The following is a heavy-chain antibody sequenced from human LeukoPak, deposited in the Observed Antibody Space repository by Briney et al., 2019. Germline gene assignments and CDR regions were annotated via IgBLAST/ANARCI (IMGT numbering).Heavy chain of an antibody. CDR3: ARGNYCSGGSCYQTASFDY. D-gene: IGHD2-15*01. CDR1: GFTFSSYE. J-gene: IGHJ4*02. CDR2: ISSSGSTI. Sequence: GGSLRLSCAASGFTFSSYEMNWVRQAPGKGLEWVSYISSSGSTIYHAGSVKGRFTISRDNAKNSLYLQMNSLRAEDTAVYYCARGNYCSGGSCYQTASFDYWGQGTLVTVSS. V-gene: IGHV3-48*03.